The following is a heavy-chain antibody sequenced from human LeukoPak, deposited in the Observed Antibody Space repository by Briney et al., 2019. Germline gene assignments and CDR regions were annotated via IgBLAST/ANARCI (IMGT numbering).Heavy chain of an antibody. V-gene: IGHV4-34*01. CDR2: INHSGST. CDR1: GGSFSGYY. J-gene: IGHJ4*02. D-gene: IGHD6-13*01. Sequence: PSETRSLTCAVYGGSFSGYYWGWIRQPPGKGLQCIGEINHSGSTNYNPSLRSRVTISVDTSKNQFSLKLSSVTAADTAVYYCARLCSGGGGPTAAGVCNWGQGTLVTVSS. CDR3: ARLCSGGGGPTAAGVCN.